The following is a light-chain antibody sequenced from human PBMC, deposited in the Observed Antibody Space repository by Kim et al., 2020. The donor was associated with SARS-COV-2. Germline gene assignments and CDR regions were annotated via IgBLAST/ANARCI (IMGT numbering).Light chain of an antibody. J-gene: IGKJ2*01. CDR2: GAS. V-gene: IGKV3-15*01. CDR3: QQYNNWPQT. Sequence: SVSQGERAPLAGRASQSVSSNLAWYQQKPGQAPRLRIYGASTRATGIPARFSGSGSGTEFTLTISSLQSEDFAVYYCQQYNNWPQTFGQGTKLEI. CDR1: QSVSSN.